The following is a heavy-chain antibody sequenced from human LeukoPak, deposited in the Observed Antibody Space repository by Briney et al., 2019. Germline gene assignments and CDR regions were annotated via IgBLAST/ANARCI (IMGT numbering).Heavy chain of an antibody. J-gene: IGHJ3*02. CDR2: INPNSGGT. D-gene: IGHD4-11*01. Sequence: GASVKVSCKAPGYTFTDYYMHWVRQAPGQGLEWMGWINPNSGGTNYAQKFQGRVTMTRDKSISTAYMELYSLRSDDTAVYYCAKDDYSNYVSAFDIWGQGTMVTVSS. V-gene: IGHV1-2*02. CDR1: GYTFTDYY. CDR3: AKDDYSNYVSAFDI.